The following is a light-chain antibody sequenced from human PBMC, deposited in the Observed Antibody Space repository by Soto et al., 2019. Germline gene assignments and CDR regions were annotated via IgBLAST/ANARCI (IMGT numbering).Light chain of an antibody. V-gene: IGKV1-5*01. CDR2: GAS. CDR3: QQCHRYLT. CDR1: ESMSNC. Sequence: DMQMTHAPSTLSASVGDGVSIAGRASESMSNCLAWYQQKPGKAPKLLISGASSLQSGVPSRFSGSASGTEFTLTISSLQPDDIATYYCQQCHRYLTFGQGTKVDIK. J-gene: IGKJ1*01.